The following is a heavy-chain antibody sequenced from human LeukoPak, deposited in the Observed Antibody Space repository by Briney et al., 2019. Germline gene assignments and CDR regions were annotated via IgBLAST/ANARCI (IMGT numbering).Heavy chain of an antibody. CDR3: ARESRITGTTTSGFDI. D-gene: IGHD1-14*01. CDR2: IKRDGRDK. Sequence: PGGSLGLSCVASGFTFSNYWMSWVRQAPGKGLEWVANIKRDGRDKNSVDSVKGRFTISRDNAKNSMFLQMNSLRVEDTAVYYCARESRITGTTTSGFDIWGQGTMVTVSS. J-gene: IGHJ3*02. V-gene: IGHV3-7*01. CDR1: GFTFSNYW.